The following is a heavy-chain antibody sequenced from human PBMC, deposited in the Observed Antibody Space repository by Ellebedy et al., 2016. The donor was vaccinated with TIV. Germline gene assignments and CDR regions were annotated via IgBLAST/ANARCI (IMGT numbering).Heavy chain of an antibody. Sequence: AASVKVSCKASGYSLTSNGISWVRHAPGQGLEWIGWLGAYNGTTNYAQKFQGRVTMTTDTSTRTVYMDLRSLRSADTAVYYCARGLWCGELDVWGQGTTVTVSS. CDR2: LGAYNGTT. D-gene: IGHD3-10*01. CDR1: GYSLTSNG. V-gene: IGHV1-18*01. CDR3: ARGLWCGELDV. J-gene: IGHJ6*02.